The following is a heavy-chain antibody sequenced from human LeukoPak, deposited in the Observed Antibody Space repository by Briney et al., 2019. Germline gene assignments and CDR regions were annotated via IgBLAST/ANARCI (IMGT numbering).Heavy chain of an antibody. CDR2: ISWNSGSI. CDR3: AKDLGAVVPAAMGLDY. D-gene: IGHD2-2*01. V-gene: IGHV3-9*01. J-gene: IGHJ4*02. Sequence: GRSQRLSCAASGFTFDDYAMHWVRQAPGKGLEWVSGISWNSGSIGYADSVKGRFTISRDNSKNTLYLQMNSLRAEDTAVYYCAKDLGAVVPAAMGLDYWGQGTLVTVSS. CDR1: GFTFDDYA.